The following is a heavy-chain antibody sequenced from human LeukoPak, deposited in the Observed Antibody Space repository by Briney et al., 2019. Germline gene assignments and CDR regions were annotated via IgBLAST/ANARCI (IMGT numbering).Heavy chain of an antibody. V-gene: IGHV1-2*02. CDR1: GYTFTGYY. CDR3: ARESCSTSCYPEGD. D-gene: IGHD2-2*01. CDR2: INPNSGGT. J-gene: IGHJ4*02. Sequence: ASVKVSCKASGYTFTGYYMHWVRQAPGQGLEWMGWINPNSGGTNYAQKFQGRVTMTRDTSISTAYMELSRLRSDDTAVYYCARESCSTSCYPEGDWGRGTLVTVSS.